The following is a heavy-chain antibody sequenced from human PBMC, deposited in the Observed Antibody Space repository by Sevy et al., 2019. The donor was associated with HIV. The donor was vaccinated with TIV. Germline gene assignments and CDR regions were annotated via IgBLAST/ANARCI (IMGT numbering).Heavy chain of an antibody. CDR3: AGAPGRGGRGAISDYYYGMDV. CDR2: IYTSGST. CDR1: GGSISSYY. V-gene: IGHV4-4*07. J-gene: IGHJ6*02. Sequence: SETLSLTCTVSGGSISSYYWSWIRQPAGKGLEWIGRIYTSGSTNYNPSLKSRVTMSVDTSKNQFSMKLSSVNAADTAVYYCAGAPGRGGRGAISDYYYGMDVWGQGTTVTVSS. D-gene: IGHD1-26*01.